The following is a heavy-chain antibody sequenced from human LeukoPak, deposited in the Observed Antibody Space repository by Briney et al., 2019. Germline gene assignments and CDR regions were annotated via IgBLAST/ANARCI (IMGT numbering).Heavy chain of an antibody. CDR2: INHGGST. J-gene: IGHJ4*02. CDR1: GGSFSGYY. Sequence: SETLSLTCAVYGGSFSGYYWSWIRQPPGKGLEWVGEINHGGSTNYNPSLKSRITMSVDTSKNQFSLKLSSVTAADTAVYYCARDNDMGFEYWGQGTLVTVSS. CDR3: ARDNDMGFEY. D-gene: IGHD3-9*01. V-gene: IGHV4-34*01.